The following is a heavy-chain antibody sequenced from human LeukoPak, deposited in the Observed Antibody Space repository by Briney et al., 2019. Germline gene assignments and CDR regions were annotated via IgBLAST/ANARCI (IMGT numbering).Heavy chain of an antibody. J-gene: IGHJ4*02. D-gene: IGHD5-18*01. Sequence: GGSLRLSCAASGFTFYDYGMSWVRQAPGKGLEWVSGINWNGGSTGYADSVKGRFTISRDNAKNSLYLQMNSLRAEDTALYHCARRSYGYEDYWGQGTLVTVSS. CDR3: ARRSYGYEDY. CDR1: GFTFYDYG. CDR2: INWNGGST. V-gene: IGHV3-20*01.